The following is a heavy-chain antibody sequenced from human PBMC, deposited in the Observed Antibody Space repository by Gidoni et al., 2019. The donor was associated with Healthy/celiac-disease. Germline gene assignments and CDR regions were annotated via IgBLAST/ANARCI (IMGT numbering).Heavy chain of an antibody. CDR1: GYTFTSYY. CDR2: INPSGGST. V-gene: IGHV1-46*01. CDR3: ARCPAGELLKGVFDY. Sequence: QVQLVQSGAEVKKPGASVKVSCKASGYTFTSYYMHWVRQAPGQGLEWMGIINPSGGSTSYAQKFQGRVTMTRDTSTSTVYMELSSLRSEDTAVYYCARCPAGELLKGVFDYWGQGTLVTVSS. J-gene: IGHJ4*02. D-gene: IGHD3-10*01.